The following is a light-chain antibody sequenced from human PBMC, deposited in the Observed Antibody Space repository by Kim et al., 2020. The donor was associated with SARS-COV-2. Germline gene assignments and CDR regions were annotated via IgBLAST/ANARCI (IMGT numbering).Light chain of an antibody. V-gene: IGKV3-15*01. J-gene: IGKJ4*01. CDR3: QQYNNWPPLT. CDR1: QSVSSN. Sequence: SPGGRATLSCRASQSVSSNLAWYQQKPGQAPRLLIYGASTRATGIPARFSGSVSGTEFTLTISSLQSGDFAVYYCQQYNNWPPLTFGGGTKVDIK. CDR2: GAS.